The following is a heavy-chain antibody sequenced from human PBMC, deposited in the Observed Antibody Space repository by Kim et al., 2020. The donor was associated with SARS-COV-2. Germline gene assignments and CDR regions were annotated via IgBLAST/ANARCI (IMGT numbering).Heavy chain of an antibody. J-gene: IGHJ4*02. CDR2: IYSGGST. CDR1: GFTVSSNY. Sequence: GGSLRLSCAASGFTVSSNYMSWVRQAPGKGLEWVSVIYSGGSTYYADSLRGRFTISRDNSKNTLYLQMNSRRAEDTAVYYCARVRYPLTINRYFYYWGQGTLVTVSS. V-gene: IGHV3-53*01. D-gene: IGHD3-10*01. CDR3: ARVRYPLTINRYFYY.